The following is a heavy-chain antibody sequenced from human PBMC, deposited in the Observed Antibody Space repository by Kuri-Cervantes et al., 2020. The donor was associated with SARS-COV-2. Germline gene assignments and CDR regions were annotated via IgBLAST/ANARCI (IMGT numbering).Heavy chain of an antibody. Sequence: SLKISCAASGFTFDDYAMHWVRQAPGKGLVWVSGISWNSGSIGYADSVKGRFTISRDNAKNSLYLQMNSLRAEDTAVYYCARDGLGYCSGGSCPTFDYWGQGTLVTVSS. CDR3: ARDGLGYCSGGSCPTFDY. J-gene: IGHJ4*02. CDR1: GFTFDDYA. V-gene: IGHV3-9*01. CDR2: ISWNSGSI. D-gene: IGHD2-15*01.